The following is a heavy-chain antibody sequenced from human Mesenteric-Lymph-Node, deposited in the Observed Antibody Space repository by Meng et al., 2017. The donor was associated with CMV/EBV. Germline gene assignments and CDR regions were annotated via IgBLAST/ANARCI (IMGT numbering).Heavy chain of an antibody. Sequence: GSLRLSCTVSGGSVSSGSYYWSWIRQPPGKGLEWIGYIYYSGSTNYNPSLKSRVTISVDTSKNQFSLKLSSVTAADTAVYYCARVPAGRYYFDYWGQGTLVTVSS. J-gene: IGHJ4*02. V-gene: IGHV4-61*01. CDR2: IYYSGST. CDR1: GGSVSSGSYY. CDR3: ARVPAGRYYFDY. D-gene: IGHD2-2*01.